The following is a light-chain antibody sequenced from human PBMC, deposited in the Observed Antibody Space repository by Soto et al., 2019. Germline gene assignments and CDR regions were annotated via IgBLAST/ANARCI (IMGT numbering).Light chain of an antibody. Sequence: QSALTQPPSASGSPGQSVAIFCTGSSNDVGGYNYVSWYQQHPGKAPQLMIYEVNKRPSGVPDRFSGSKSGNTASLTVSGLQAEDEADYYCSSSAGSNYIVFGTGTKVTVL. CDR1: SNDVGGYNY. V-gene: IGLV2-8*01. CDR2: EVN. CDR3: SSSAGSNYIV. J-gene: IGLJ1*01.